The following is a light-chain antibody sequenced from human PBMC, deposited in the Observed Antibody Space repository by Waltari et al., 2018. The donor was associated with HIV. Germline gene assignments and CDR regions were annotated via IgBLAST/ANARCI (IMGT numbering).Light chain of an antibody. V-gene: IGLV1-47*01. CDR3: AAWDDSLSGRV. Sequence: QPVLTQQPQASGPPGRRCTPPCSGTTPNTGRSNIYWYQQVPGTAPKLLMYGNNQRPSGVPDRFSGSQSGTSASLAISGLRSEDEADYYCAAWDDSLSGRVFGGGTKLTVL. J-gene: IGLJ3*02. CDR1: TPNTGRSN. CDR2: GNN.